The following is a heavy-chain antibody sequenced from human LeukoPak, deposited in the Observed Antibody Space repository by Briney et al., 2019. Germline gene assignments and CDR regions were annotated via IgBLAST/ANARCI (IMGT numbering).Heavy chain of an antibody. J-gene: IGHJ5*02. Sequence: ASVKVSCKASGYTFTGYYMHWVRQAPGQGLEWMGWINPNSGGTNYAQKFQGWVTMTRDTSISTAYMELSRLRSDDTAVYYCARGRNVLRYFDWYGANWFDPRGQGTLVTVSS. D-gene: IGHD3-9*01. CDR2: INPNSGGT. CDR1: GYTFTGYY. CDR3: ARGRNVLRYFDWYGANWFDP. V-gene: IGHV1-2*04.